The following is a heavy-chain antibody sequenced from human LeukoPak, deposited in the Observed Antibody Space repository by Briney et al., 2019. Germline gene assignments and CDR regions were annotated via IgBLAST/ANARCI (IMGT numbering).Heavy chain of an antibody. D-gene: IGHD1-26*01. CDR2: IHNSGST. CDR1: GGSVRSYY. CDR3: VRDWEGFNFDI. J-gene: IGHJ3*02. Sequence: PSETLSLTCTVSGGSVRSYYWSWIRQLPGEGLEWIAYIHNSGSTNYNPPLKSRVTISVDTSKNHFSLKLSSVTAADTAVYYCVRDWEGFNFDIWGQGTMVTVSS. V-gene: IGHV4-59*02.